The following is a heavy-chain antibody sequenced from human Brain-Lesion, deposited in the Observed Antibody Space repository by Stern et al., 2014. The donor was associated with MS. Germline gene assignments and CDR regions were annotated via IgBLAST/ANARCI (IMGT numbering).Heavy chain of an antibody. CDR2: IYYIGST. D-gene: IGHD3-22*01. V-gene: IGHV4-30-4*01. Sequence: VQLVESGPGLVKPSQTLSLTCNVSGDSISSGDNYWSWIRQSPGKGLEWIGYIYYIGSTFYIPSLKSRVTISVDTSQNQFSLRLSSVTAADTAVYYCARGESSRYYYYFDYWGQGTLVTVSS. CDR3: ARGESSRYYYYFDY. CDR1: GDSISSGDNY. J-gene: IGHJ4*02.